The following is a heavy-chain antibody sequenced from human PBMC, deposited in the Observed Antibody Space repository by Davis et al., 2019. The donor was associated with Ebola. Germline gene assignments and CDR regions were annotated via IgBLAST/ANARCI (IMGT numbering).Heavy chain of an antibody. Sequence: GESLKISCAASGFTFSSYGMHWVRQAPGKGLEWVAVISYDGSNKYYADSVKGRFTISRDNSKNTLYLQMNSLRAEDTAVYYCAKDGGITVAGGFDPWGQGTLVTVSS. D-gene: IGHD6-19*01. CDR1: GFTFSSYG. CDR2: ISYDGSNK. V-gene: IGHV3-30*18. J-gene: IGHJ5*02. CDR3: AKDGGITVAGGFDP.